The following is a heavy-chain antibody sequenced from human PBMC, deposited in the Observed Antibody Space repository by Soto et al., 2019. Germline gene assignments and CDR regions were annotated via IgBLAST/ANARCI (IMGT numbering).Heavy chain of an antibody. CDR3: ARAYTGTTVTRLPYYYYYGMDV. J-gene: IGHJ6*02. CDR1: GGSISSGGYY. CDR2: IYYSGGT. D-gene: IGHD1-7*01. V-gene: IGHV4-31*03. Sequence: SETLSLTCTVSGGSISSGGYYWSWIRQHPGKGLEWIGYIYYSGGTYYNPSLKSRVTISVDTSKNQFSLRLSSVTAADTAVYYCARAYTGTTVTRLPYYYYYGMDVWGQGTTVTVSS.